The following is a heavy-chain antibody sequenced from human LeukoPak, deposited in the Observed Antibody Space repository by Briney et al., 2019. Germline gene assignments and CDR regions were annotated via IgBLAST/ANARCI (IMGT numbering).Heavy chain of an antibody. Sequence: PGGSLRLSCAASGFTFSSYAMSWVRQAPGKGLEWVSAISGSGGSTYYADSVKGRFTISRDNAKNSLFLQMNSLRAEDTAVYYCASSTGRTTNFDYWGRGTLVTVSS. J-gene: IGHJ4*02. V-gene: IGHV3-23*01. CDR2: ISGSGGST. CDR3: ASSTGRTTNFDY. D-gene: IGHD1-7*01. CDR1: GFTFSSYA.